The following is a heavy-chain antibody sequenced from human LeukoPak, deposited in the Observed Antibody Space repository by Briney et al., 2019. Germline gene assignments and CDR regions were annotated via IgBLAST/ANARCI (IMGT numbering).Heavy chain of an antibody. CDR1: GFTFSSYW. CDR2: IKQDGSEK. D-gene: IGHD5-12*01. J-gene: IGHJ4*02. V-gene: IGHV3-7*01. CDR3: ARSPSWILSFDS. Sequence: GGSLRLSCEASGFTFSSYWMTWVRQAPGKGLEWVANIKQDGSEKYYVDSVKDRFTVSRDNAKNSLDLQMNSLIVEDTAVYYCARSPSWILSFDSWGQGTLVTVSS.